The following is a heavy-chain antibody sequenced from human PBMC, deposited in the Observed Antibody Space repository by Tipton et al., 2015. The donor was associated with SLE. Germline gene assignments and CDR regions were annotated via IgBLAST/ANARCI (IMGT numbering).Heavy chain of an antibody. J-gene: IGHJ5*02. CDR3: ARLGLPPDNWFDP. D-gene: IGHD5-12*01. V-gene: IGHV4-39*07. CDR1: GGSISSGSYN. Sequence: TLSLTCTVSGGSISSGSYNWGWIHQPPGKGLEWIGSIHYSGRTNYNPSLKSRITKSVDTSKNQFSLKLSSVTAADTAVYYCARLGLPPDNWFDPWGQGTLVTVSS. CDR2: IHYSGRT.